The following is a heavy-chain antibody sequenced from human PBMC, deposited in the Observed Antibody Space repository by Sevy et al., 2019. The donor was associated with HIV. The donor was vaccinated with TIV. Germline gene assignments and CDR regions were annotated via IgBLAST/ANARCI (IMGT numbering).Heavy chain of an antibody. CDR2: ISGSGGST. D-gene: IGHD3-22*01. V-gene: IGHV3-23*01. CDR3: AKDGRITMIVVAYYMDV. CDR1: GFTFSSYA. J-gene: IGHJ6*03. Sequence: GGSLRLSCAASGFTFSSYAMSWVRHAPGKGLEWVSAISGSGGSTYYADSVKGRFTISRDNSKNTLYLQMNSLRAEDTAVYYCAKDGRITMIVVAYYMDVWGKGTTVTVSS.